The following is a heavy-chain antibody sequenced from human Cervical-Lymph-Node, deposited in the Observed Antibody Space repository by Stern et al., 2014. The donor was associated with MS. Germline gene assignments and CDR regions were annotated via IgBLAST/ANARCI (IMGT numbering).Heavy chain of an antibody. D-gene: IGHD1-1*01. CDR2: ITNVGST. Sequence: EVQLVQSGGGVIQPGGSLRLSCTASGFTVRRDYITWVRQAPGKGLEWVSLITNVGSTFYTDSVKCRFTISRDDSKNTVYLHMTSLRAEDTAMYYCARDTSSPERSDWWGQGTLVTVSS. CDR3: ARDTSSPERSDW. V-gene: IGHV3-53*01. CDR1: GFTVRRDY. J-gene: IGHJ4*02.